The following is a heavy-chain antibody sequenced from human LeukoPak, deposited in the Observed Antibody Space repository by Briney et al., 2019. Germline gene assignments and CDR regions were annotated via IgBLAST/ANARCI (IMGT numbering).Heavy chain of an antibody. D-gene: IGHD4-11*01. Sequence: GGSLRLSCAASGFTFSSYAMGWVRQAPGKGLEWVSAISGSGGSTYYADSVKGRFTISRDNSKNTLYLQMNSLRAEDTAVYYCAKSRYSNNYYGMDVWGQGTTVTVSS. CDR2: ISGSGGST. J-gene: IGHJ6*02. CDR3: AKSRYSNNYYGMDV. V-gene: IGHV3-23*01. CDR1: GFTFSSYA.